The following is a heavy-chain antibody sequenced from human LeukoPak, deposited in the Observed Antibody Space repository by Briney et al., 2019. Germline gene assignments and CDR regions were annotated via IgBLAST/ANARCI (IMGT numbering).Heavy chain of an antibody. CDR1: GGTFSSYA. CDR3: ARGGSGPYVGLFDV. V-gene: IGHV1-69*01. J-gene: IGHJ6*02. CDR2: IIPIFGTA. Sequence: ASVKASCKASGGTFSSYAISWVRQAPGQGLEWMGGIIPIFGTANYAQKFQGRVTITADESTSTAYMELSSLRSEDTAVYYCARGGSGPYVGLFDVWGQGTTVTVSS. D-gene: IGHD4-23*01.